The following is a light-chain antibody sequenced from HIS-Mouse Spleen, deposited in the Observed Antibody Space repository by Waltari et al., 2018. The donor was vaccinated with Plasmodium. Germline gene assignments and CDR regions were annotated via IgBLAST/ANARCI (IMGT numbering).Light chain of an antibody. CDR1: KLGDEY. CDR3: QAWDSSTVV. V-gene: IGLV3-1*01. Sequence: SYELTQPPSVSVSPGQTASITCPGHKLGDEYACWYQQKPGQSPVLVIYQDSKRPSGIPERFSGSNSGNTATLTISGTQAMDEADYYCQAWDSSTVVFGGGTKLTVL. J-gene: IGLJ2*01. CDR2: QDS.